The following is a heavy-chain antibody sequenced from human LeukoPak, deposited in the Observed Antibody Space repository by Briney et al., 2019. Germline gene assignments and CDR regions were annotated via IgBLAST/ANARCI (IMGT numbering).Heavy chain of an antibody. Sequence: PGGSLRLSCAASGFTFSSYAMSWVRQAPGKGLEWVSAISGSGGSTYYADSVKGRFTISRDNSKNTLYLQMNSLRAEDTAVYYCAKSNRRHRWFWELGYWGQGTLVTVSS. V-gene: IGHV3-23*01. D-gene: IGHD3-10*01. CDR3: AKSNRRHRWFWELGY. J-gene: IGHJ4*02. CDR2: ISGSGGST. CDR1: GFTFSSYA.